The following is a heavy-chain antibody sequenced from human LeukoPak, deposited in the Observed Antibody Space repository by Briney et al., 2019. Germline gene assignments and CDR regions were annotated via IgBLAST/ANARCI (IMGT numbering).Heavy chain of an antibody. D-gene: IGHD2-15*01. CDR3: ARGDRLGLDY. CDR2: IYYSGSI. J-gene: IGHJ4*02. CDR1: GVSISKYY. V-gene: IGHV4-59*01. Sequence: SETLSLTCTVSGVSISKYYWSWIRQPPGKGLEWIGYIYYSGSINYNPSLKSRVTISVDTSKNQFSLKLTSVTAADTAVYYCARGDRLGLDYSGQGTLVTVSS.